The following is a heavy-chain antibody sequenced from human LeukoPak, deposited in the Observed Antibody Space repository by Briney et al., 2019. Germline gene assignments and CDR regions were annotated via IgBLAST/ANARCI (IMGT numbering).Heavy chain of an antibody. V-gene: IGHV3-30*02. CDR2: IRYDGSNK. CDR1: GFTFSSYG. D-gene: IGHD6-19*01. CDR3: AKDSSGRNYYYYYMDV. Sequence: GGSLRLSCAASGFTFSSYGMHWVRQAPGKGLEWVAFIRYDGSNKYYADSVKGRFTISRDNSKNTLYLQMNSLRAEDTAVYYCAKDSSGRNYYYYYMDVWGKGTTVTISS. J-gene: IGHJ6*03.